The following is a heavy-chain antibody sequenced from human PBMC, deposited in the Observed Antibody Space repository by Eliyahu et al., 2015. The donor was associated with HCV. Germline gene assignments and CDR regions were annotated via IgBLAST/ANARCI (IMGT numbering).Heavy chain of an antibody. V-gene: IGHV3-7*01. J-gene: IGHJ4*02. CDR1: GFTFXSYW. CDR3: ARDVVTYDFWSGYYEDSGFDY. Sequence: EVQLVESGGGLVQPGGSLRLSCAASGFTFXSYWMSWVRQAPGKGLEWVANIKQDGSEKYYVDSVKGRFTISRDNAKNSLYLQMNSLRAEDTAVYYCARDVVTYDFWSGYYEDSGFDYWGQGTLVTVSS. D-gene: IGHD3-3*01. CDR2: IKQDGSEK.